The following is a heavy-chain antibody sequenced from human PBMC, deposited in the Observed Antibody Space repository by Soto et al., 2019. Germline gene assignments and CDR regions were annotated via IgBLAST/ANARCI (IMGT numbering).Heavy chain of an antibody. J-gene: IGHJ4*02. CDR2: ISSNGGTT. CDR1: GFTFSSYD. Sequence: EVQLAESGGGMVQPGGSLRLSCVASGFTFSSYDMHWVRQAPGKGLEYVSSISSNGGTTYYGNYVKGRFTISRDNSKNTRYLQRGRLRDEDMAVYYCVRRVAGNYDYWGQGTLVTVSS. CDR3: VRRVAGNYDY. D-gene: IGHD1-7*01. V-gene: IGHV3-64*01.